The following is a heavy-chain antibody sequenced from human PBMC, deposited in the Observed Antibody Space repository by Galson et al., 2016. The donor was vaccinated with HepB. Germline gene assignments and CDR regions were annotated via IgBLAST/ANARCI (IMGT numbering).Heavy chain of an antibody. V-gene: IGHV4-30-2*01. CDR2: IDHSGRT. CDR1: GGYISSGGFS. Sequence: TLSFTCAVSGGYISSGGFSWNWIRQPPGRGLEWIGYIDHSGRTSYNPSLKSRLTISLDLSENQFALNVTSVTAADTAVYYCARGGIRAMVWGHGTPVTVTS. J-gene: IGHJ4*01. D-gene: IGHD2-8*01. CDR3: ARGGIRAMV.